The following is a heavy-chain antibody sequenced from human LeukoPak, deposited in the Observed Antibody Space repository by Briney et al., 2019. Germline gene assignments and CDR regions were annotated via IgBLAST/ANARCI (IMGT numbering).Heavy chain of an antibody. CDR1: GGSISSYY. D-gene: IGHD4-17*01. Sequence: SGTLSLTCTVSGGSISSYYWSWIRQPPGKGLEWIGYIYYSGSTNYNPSLKSRVTISVDTSRNQFSLKLSSVTAADTAVYYCARGGDYLYFDYWGQGTLVTVSS. CDR3: ARGGDYLYFDY. CDR2: IYYSGST. V-gene: IGHV4-59*01. J-gene: IGHJ4*02.